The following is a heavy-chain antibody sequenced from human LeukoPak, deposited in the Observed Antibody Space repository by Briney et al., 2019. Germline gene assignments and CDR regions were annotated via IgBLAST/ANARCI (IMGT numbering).Heavy chain of an antibody. D-gene: IGHD2-2*01. J-gene: IGHJ4*02. CDR3: ASGRGYCSSTSCDY. V-gene: IGHV3-72*01. Sequence: GGSLRLSCAASGFTFSDHYMDWVRQAPGKGLEWVGGTRNKANSYPTEYVASVKGRFTISIHDHNNSLDQQIHSRKTEGTAVYYCASGRGYCSSTSCDYWGQGTLVSVSS. CDR1: GFTFSDHY. CDR2: TRNKANSYPT.